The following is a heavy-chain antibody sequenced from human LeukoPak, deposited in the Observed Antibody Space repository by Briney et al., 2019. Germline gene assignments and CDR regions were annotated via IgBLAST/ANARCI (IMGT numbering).Heavy chain of an antibody. D-gene: IGHD6-13*01. Sequence: PSETLSLTCTVSGGSISSYYWSWIRQPPGKGLEWIGYIYYSGSTNYNPSLKSRVTISVDTSKNQFSLKLSSVTAADTAVYYCVRRHTAAGFFDAFDIWGQGTMVTVSS. V-gene: IGHV4-59*01. CDR2: IYYSGST. CDR1: GGSISSYY. J-gene: IGHJ3*02. CDR3: VRRHTAAGFFDAFDI.